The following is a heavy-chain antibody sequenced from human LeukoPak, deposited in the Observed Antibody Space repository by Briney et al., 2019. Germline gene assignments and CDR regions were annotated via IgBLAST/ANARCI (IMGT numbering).Heavy chain of an antibody. CDR2: IIPVFGSA. Sequence: ASVKVSCKASGGTFRTFAISWVRQAPGQGLEWMGGIIPVFGSANYAQKFQGRVTITADESTSTAYLELSSLTSEDTAVYYCARDRRYCSGSTCYSGVDYWGQGTLVTVSS. V-gene: IGHV1-69*13. CDR3: ARDRRYCSGSTCYSGVDY. J-gene: IGHJ4*02. D-gene: IGHD2-15*01. CDR1: GGTFRTFA.